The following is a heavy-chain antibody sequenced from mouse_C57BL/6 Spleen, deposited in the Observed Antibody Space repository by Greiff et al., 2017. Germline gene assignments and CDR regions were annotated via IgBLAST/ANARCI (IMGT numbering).Heavy chain of an antibody. CDR1: GFTFSSYA. D-gene: IGHD1-1*01. CDR3: TRGFALNYYGSFDY. V-gene: IGHV5-9-1*02. CDR2: ISSGGDYI. J-gene: IGHJ2*01. Sequence: EVMLVESGEGLVKPGGSLKLSCAASGFTFSSYAMSWVRQTPEKRLEWVAYISSGGDYIYYADTVKGRFTISRDNARNTLYLQMSSLKSEDTAMYYCTRGFALNYYGSFDYWGQGTTLTVSS.